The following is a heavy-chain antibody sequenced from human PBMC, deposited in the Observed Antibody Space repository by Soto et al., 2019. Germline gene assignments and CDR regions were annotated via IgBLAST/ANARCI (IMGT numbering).Heavy chain of an antibody. D-gene: IGHD3-16*01. CDR2: IYYSGST. J-gene: IGHJ5*02. V-gene: IGHV4-59*01. Sequence: QVQLQESGPGLVKPSETLSLTCTVSGGSISSYYWSWIRQPPGKGLEWIGYIYYSGSTNYNPTLKSQVTISVDTSKNQFSLKLSSVTAADTAVYYCARGSYVFDPWGQGTLVTVSS. CDR3: ARGSYVFDP. CDR1: GGSISSYY.